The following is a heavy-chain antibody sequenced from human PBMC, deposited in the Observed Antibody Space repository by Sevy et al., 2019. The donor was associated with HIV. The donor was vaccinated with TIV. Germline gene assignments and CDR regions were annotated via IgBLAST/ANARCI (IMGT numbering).Heavy chain of an antibody. J-gene: IGHJ4*02. Sequence: GGSLRLSCAASGFTFSSYAMSWVRQAPGKGLEWVSAISGSGGSTYYADSVKGQDTISRDNSKNTLYLQMNSLGAEDTAVYYCAKDASGTFDYWGQGTLVTVSS. CDR3: AKDASGTFDY. CDR2: ISGSGGST. CDR1: GFTFSSYA. V-gene: IGHV3-23*01.